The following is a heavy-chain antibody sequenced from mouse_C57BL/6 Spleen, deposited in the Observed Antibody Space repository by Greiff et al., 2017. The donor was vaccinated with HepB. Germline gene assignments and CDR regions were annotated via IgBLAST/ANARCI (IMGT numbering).Heavy chain of an antibody. D-gene: IGHD1-1*01. CDR2: IRNKANGYTT. J-gene: IGHJ2*01. CDR3: ARYGGVGDFDY. V-gene: IGHV7-3*01. Sequence: EVMLVESGGGLVQPGGSLRLSCAASGFTFTDYYMSWVRQPPGKALEWLGFIRNKANGYTTEYSVSVKGRFTIYSDNSRSILYLQMNALRAEDRATYYCARYGGVGDFDYWGKGTTLTVSS. CDR1: GFTFTDYY.